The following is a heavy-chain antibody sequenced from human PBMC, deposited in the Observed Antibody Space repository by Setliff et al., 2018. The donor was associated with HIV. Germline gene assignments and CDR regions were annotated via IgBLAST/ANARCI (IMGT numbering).Heavy chain of an antibody. CDR3: ARELEDTMVRGVIGLGHGY. J-gene: IGHJ4*02. CDR1: GDSVSSKNAT. CDR2: TYYRSKWLD. Sequence: SQTLSLTCAISGDSVSSKNATWNWIRQSPSRGLEWLGRTYYRSKWLDDYALSVKSRITVNPDTSKNQFSLKLSSVTAADTAVYYCARELEDTMVRGVIGLGHGYWGQGTLVTVSS. V-gene: IGHV6-1*01. D-gene: IGHD3-10*01.